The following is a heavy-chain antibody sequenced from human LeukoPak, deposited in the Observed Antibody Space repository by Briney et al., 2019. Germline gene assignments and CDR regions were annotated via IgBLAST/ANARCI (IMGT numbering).Heavy chain of an antibody. V-gene: IGHV3-23*01. J-gene: IGHJ6*02. CDR2: ISGSGGST. Sequence: GGSLRLSCAASGFTFSSYAMSWVRQAPGKGLEWVSAISGSGGSTYYADSVKGRFTISRDNSKNTLYLQMNSLRAEDTAVYYCAGVKMATSPYYGMDVWGQGTTVTVSS. CDR1: GFTFSSYA. D-gene: IGHD5-24*01. CDR3: AGVKMATSPYYGMDV.